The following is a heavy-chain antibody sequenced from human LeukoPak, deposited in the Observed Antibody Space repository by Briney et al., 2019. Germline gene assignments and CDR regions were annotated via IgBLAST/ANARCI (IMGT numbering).Heavy chain of an antibody. J-gene: IGHJ6*02. CDR2: IYYRGST. CDR3: AREVGGYWGMDV. Sequence: SETLSLTCTVSGSSISSNYWSWIRQPPGKGLEWIGYIYYRGSTNYNPSLKSRVTISVDTSKNQFSLKLNSVTAADTAVYYCAREVGGYWGMDVWGQGTTVTVSS. V-gene: IGHV4-59*01. CDR1: GSSISSNY. D-gene: IGHD2-21*01.